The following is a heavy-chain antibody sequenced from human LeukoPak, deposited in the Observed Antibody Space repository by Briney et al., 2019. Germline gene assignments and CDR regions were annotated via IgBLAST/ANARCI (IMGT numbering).Heavy chain of an antibody. J-gene: IGHJ4*02. CDR2: ISYDGITE. V-gene: IGHV3-30*04. CDR3: GKDIATGWSIKYFFDY. Sequence: GGSLRLSCEASGFAFSSSAMHWVRQAPGKGLEWVSLISYDGITEDYSDSVKGRFTISRDNFKNTLFLQIHSLRDEDTAGYYCGKDIATGWSIKYFFDYWGQGTLVTASS. D-gene: IGHD2-15*01. CDR1: GFAFSSSA.